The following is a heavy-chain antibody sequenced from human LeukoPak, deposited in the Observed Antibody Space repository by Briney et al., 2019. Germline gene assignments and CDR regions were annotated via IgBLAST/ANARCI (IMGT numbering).Heavy chain of an antibody. Sequence: GASVKVSCKTSGYTFTGYYIHWVRQAPGQGLEWMGWINPNSGITNYAQKFQGRVTMTRDTSISTAYMELSRLRSDDTAVYYCARGGRGIAAAFDYWGQGTLVTVSS. D-gene: IGHD6-13*01. V-gene: IGHV1-2*02. CDR3: ARGGRGIAAAFDY. CDR1: GYTFTGYY. CDR2: INPNSGIT. J-gene: IGHJ4*02.